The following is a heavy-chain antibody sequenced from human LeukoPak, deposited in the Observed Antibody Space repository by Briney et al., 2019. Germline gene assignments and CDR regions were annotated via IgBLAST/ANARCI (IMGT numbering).Heavy chain of an antibody. D-gene: IGHD3-10*01. V-gene: IGHV3-53*01. CDR2: IYSGGNT. CDR1: GFTVSSNS. J-gene: IGHJ4*02. Sequence: GGSLRLSCTVSGFTVSSNSWSWVRQAPGKGLEWVSFIYSGGNTHYSDSVKGRFTISRDDAKNSLYLQMNSLRAEDTAVYYCARDPLVTGSGSYYSFDYWGQGTLVTVSS. CDR3: ARDPLVTGSGSYYSFDY.